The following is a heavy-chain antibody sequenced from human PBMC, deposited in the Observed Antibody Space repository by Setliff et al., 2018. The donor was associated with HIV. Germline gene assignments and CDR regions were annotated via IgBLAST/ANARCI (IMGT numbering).Heavy chain of an antibody. V-gene: IGHV3-30*03. D-gene: IGHD1-26*01. J-gene: IGHJ6*03. CDR2: ISYDGSNK. CDR1: GFTFSSFG. Sequence: GGSLRLSCAASGFTFSSFGMHWVRQAPGKGLEWVAIISYDGSNKFYADTVKGRFIISRDSSKNTLSLQMNSLRPEDTAVYYCARDGDSRDGRLYHYYYMDVWGKGTTVTVSS. CDR3: ARDGDSRDGRLYHYYYMDV.